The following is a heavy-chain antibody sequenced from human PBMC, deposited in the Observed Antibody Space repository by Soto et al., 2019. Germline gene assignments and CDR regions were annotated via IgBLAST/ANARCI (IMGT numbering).Heavy chain of an antibody. J-gene: IGHJ4*02. CDR2: ISAYNGNT. CDR3: AREPHGDFWSGYFNYFDY. CDR1: GYTFTSDG. V-gene: IGHV1-18*01. D-gene: IGHD3-3*01. Sequence: ASVKVSCKASGYTFTSDGISWVRQAPGQGLEWMGWISAYNGNTNYAQKLQGRVTMTTDTSTSTAYMELRSLRSDDTAVYYCAREPHGDFWSGYFNYFDYWGQGTLVTVSS.